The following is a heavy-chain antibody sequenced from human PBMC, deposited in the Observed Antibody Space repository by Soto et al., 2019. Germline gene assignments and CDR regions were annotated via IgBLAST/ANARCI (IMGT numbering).Heavy chain of an antibody. D-gene: IGHD2-2*01. J-gene: IGHJ4*02. Sequence: GGALSLSCAASGFTFSNYAMHWSRQAPCEWLEWGPVISYDSSNKYYADSVKGRFTIARDNSKNTLYMQMNGLRAEDTAVYYCARAEGIGIVVVPAAPPDNWGQGTLVTV. CDR1: GFTFSNYA. V-gene: IGHV3-30-3*01. CDR3: ARAEGIGIVVVPAAPPDN. CDR2: ISYDSSNK.